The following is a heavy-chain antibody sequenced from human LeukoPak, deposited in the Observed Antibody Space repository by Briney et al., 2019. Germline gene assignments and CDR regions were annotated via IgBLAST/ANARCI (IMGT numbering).Heavy chain of an antibody. CDR3: ARSSRGGNPRYYFDY. CDR2: IYYSGST. V-gene: IGHV4-39*07. Sequence: SEILSLTCTVSGGSISSSSYYWGWIRQPPGKGLEWIGSIYYSGSTYYNPSLKSRVTISVDTSKNQFSLKLSSVTAADTAVYYCARSSRGGNPRYYFDYWGQGTLVTVSS. CDR1: GGSISSSSYY. J-gene: IGHJ4*02. D-gene: IGHD3-16*01.